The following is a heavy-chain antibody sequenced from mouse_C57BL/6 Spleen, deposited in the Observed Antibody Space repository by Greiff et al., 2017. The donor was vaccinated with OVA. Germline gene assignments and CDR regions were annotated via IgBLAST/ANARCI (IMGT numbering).Heavy chain of an antibody. CDR2: IYPSDSET. CDR1: GYTFTSYW. Sequence: QAQLQQPGAELVRPGSSVKLSCKASGYTFTSYWMDWVKQRPGQGLEWIGNIYPSDSETHYNQKFKDKATLTVDKSSSTAYMQLSSLTSEDSAVNYCARAYYSNYESVWGTGTTVTVSS. V-gene: IGHV1-61*01. J-gene: IGHJ1*03. CDR3: ARAYYSNYESV. D-gene: IGHD2-5*01.